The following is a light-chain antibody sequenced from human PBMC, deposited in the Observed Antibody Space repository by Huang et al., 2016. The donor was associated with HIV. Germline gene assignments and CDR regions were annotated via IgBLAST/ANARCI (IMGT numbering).Light chain of an antibody. CDR1: QSLLHSDGNTY. J-gene: IGKJ2*01. CDR3: KHSTQHPYT. V-gene: IGKV2D-29*01. Sequence: EIVMTQTPLSLSVTPGQPASISCKSSQSLLHSDGNTYLYWYLQKPGRPPQRLIYDVSNRYSGVPDRFSGSGAGTEFTVKISRVEAEDVGVYYCKHSTQHPYTFGQGTKLEIK. CDR2: DVS.